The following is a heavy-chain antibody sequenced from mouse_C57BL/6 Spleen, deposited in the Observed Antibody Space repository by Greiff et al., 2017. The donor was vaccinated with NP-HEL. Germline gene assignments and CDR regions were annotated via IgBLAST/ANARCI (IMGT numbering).Heavy chain of an antibody. J-gene: IGHJ4*01. CDR2: IDPSDSYT. D-gene: IGHD2-3*01. CDR3: ARSGVYDGYDYAMDY. CDR1: GYTFTSYW. Sequence: VQLQQPGAELVKPGASVKLSCKASGYTFTSYWMQWVKQRPGQGLEWIGEIDPSDSYTNYNQKFKGKATLTVDTSSSTAYMQLSSLTSEDSAGYYCARSGVYDGYDYAMDYWGQGTSVTVSS. V-gene: IGHV1-50*01.